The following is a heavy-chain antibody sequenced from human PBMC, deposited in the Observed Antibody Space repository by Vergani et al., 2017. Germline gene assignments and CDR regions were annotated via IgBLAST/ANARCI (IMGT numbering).Heavy chain of an antibody. Sequence: QVQLVESGGGLVKPGGSLRLSCAASGFTFSDYYMSWIRQAPGKGLEWVSYISSSSSYTNYADSVKGRFTISRDNAKNSLYLQMNSLRAEDTAVYYCAKVTEMATIHDAFDIWGQGTMVTVSS. J-gene: IGHJ3*02. CDR3: AKVTEMATIHDAFDI. CDR2: ISSSSSYT. D-gene: IGHD5-24*01. CDR1: GFTFSDYY. V-gene: IGHV3-11*06.